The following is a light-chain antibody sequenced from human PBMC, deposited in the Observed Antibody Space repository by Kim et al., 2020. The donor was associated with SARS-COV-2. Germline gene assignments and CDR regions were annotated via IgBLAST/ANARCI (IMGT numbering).Light chain of an antibody. V-gene: IGLV2-14*03. CDR2: DVS. J-gene: IGLJ1*01. CDR3: SSYTGSGTPYV. CDR1: SSDVGDCNY. Sequence: SITISCTGTSSDVGDCNYVSWYQQHPGKAPKLMIYDVSNRPSGVSNRFSGSKSGNTASLTISGLQAEDEADYYCSSYTGSGTPYVFGTGTKVTVL.